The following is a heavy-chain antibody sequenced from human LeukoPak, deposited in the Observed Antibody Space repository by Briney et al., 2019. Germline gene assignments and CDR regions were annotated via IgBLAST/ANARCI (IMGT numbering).Heavy chain of an antibody. CDR2: IYPDDSDT. CDR1: GYSFITYW. D-gene: IGHD3-10*01. V-gene: IGHV5-51*01. Sequence: GESLKISCKTSGYSFITYWIGWVRQMPGTGLELVGAIYPDDSDTRYSPSFQGQVVISADRSIRTAYLQWNALKTSDTAMYYCVRQRGASGTINHFDPWGQGTLVTVSS. CDR3: VRQRGASGTINHFDP. J-gene: IGHJ5*02.